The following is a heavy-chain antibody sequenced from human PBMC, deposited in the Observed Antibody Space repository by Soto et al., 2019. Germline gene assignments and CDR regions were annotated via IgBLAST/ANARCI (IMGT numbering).Heavy chain of an antibody. J-gene: IGHJ4*02. CDR2: LSYSAST. CDR1: GGSISSYY. V-gene: IGHV4-59*01. D-gene: IGHD5-12*01. Sequence: QVQLQESGPGLVKPSETLSLTCTVSGGSISSYYWSWIRQPPGKGLEWIGFLSYSASTNYNPSLKSRVTISIDTSKNQFSLKLSSVTAADTAVYYCARAWSGYSGYRRWPLFDYWGQGTLVTVSS. CDR3: ARAWSGYSGYRRWPLFDY.